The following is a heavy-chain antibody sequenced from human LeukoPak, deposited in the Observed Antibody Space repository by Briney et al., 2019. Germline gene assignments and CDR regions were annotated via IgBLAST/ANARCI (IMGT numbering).Heavy chain of an antibody. CDR2: IKQDGSEK. Sequence: GGSLRLSCAVSGLIFSDYSFNWVRQAPGKGLEWVANIKQDGSEKYYVDSVKGRFTMSRDNAKNSLYLQMNSLRAEDTAVYYCARVQWELRGVGSYFEYWGQGALVTVSS. D-gene: IGHD1-26*01. CDR1: GLIFSDYS. V-gene: IGHV3-7*01. J-gene: IGHJ4*02. CDR3: ARVQWELRGVGSYFEY.